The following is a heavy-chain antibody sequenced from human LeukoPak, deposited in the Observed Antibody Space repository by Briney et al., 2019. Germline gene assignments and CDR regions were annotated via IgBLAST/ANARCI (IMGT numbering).Heavy chain of an antibody. V-gene: IGHV1-69*13. CDR3: ARRKIAVAGTGTNWFDP. Sequence: SVKVSCKASGGTFSSYAISWVRQAPGQGLEWMGGIIPIFGTANYAQKFQGRVTITADESTSTAYMELSSLRSEDTVVYYCARRKIAVAGTGTNWFDPWGQGTLVTVSS. J-gene: IGHJ5*02. D-gene: IGHD6-19*01. CDR1: GGTFSSYA. CDR2: IIPIFGTA.